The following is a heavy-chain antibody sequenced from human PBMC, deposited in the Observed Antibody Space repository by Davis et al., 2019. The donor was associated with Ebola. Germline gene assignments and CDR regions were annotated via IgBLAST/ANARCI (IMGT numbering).Heavy chain of an antibody. CDR1: EGTFSSYA. D-gene: IGHD3-3*01. CDR2: IIPMFGTA. V-gene: IGHV1-69*05. J-gene: IGHJ4*02. CDR3: ARDNSIWSGYYIDY. Sequence: AASVKVSCKASEGTFSSYAISWVRQAPGQGLEWMGGIIPMFGTANYAQKFQGRVTMTTDTSTSTVHMELRSLRSDDTAVYYCARDNSIWSGYYIDYWGQGTLVTVSS.